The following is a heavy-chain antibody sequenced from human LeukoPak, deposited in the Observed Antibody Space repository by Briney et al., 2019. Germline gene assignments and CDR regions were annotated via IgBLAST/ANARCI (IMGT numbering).Heavy chain of an antibody. V-gene: IGHV3-53*01. D-gene: IGHD3-3*01. CDR1: EFTVSSTY. Sequence: GGSLRLSCAASEFTVSSTYITWLRQAPGKGLEWVSVIYPGGSALYADSVQGRFTISRDISQNMVYLQINNLRAEDTAVYHCARDRRSGLGHAFDIWGQGTMVTVSS. J-gene: IGHJ3*02. CDR3: ARDRRSGLGHAFDI. CDR2: IYPGGSA.